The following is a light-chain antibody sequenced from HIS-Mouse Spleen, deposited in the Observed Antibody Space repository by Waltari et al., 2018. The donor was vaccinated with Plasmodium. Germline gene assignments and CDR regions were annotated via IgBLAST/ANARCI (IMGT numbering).Light chain of an antibody. CDR3: YSAADNNWV. J-gene: IGLJ3*02. V-gene: IGLV3-27*01. CDR2: KDS. Sequence: SYELTHPPSVSVSPGQTARITCSGDVLAKKYARWFQQKPGQAPVLVIYKDSERPSGIPERFSGSSSGTTVTLTISGAQVEDEADYYWYSAADNNWVFGGGTKLTVL. CDR1: VLAKKY.